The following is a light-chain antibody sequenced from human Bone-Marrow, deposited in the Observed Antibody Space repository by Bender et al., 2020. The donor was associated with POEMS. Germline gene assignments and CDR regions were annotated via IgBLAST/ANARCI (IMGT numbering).Light chain of an antibody. J-gene: IGLJ1*01. V-gene: IGLV2-23*02. CDR3: CSYAGIPTYYV. CDR2: EVN. CDR1: GSDVGKYNL. Sequence: QSALTQPASVSGSTGESITISCTGTGSDVGKYNLLSWYRQVPGKSPTLIIYEVNRRPSEISSRFSGSKSGSTASLTISGLQADDEADYYCCSYAGIPTYYVFGSGTTVTVL.